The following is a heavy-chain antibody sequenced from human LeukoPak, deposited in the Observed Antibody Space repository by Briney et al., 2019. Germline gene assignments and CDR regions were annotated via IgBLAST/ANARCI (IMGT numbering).Heavy chain of an antibody. Sequence: GESLKISCKGSGYSFTSYWIGWVRQMPGKGLEWMGIIYPGDSDTRYSPSFQGQVTISADKSISTAYLQWSSLKASDTAMYYCARRGYYYDSSGYPPEYYFDYWGQGTLVTVYS. CDR2: IYPGDSDT. V-gene: IGHV5-51*01. D-gene: IGHD3-22*01. CDR3: ARRGYYYDSSGYPPEYYFDY. CDR1: GYSFTSYW. J-gene: IGHJ4*02.